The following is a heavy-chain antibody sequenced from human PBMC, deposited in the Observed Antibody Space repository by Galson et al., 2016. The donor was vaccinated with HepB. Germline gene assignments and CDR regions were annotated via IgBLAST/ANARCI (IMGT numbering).Heavy chain of an antibody. Sequence: SVKASCKASGYSFDDYYIHWVRQAPGQGLEWMGGINPHSGGTHYAQKFQGRVTLTRDRSVNTAYMEMRRLRSDDTAVYYCARREGWGYYYGVDVWGQGTTVAVSS. CDR2: INPHSGGT. CDR3: ARREGWGYYYGVDV. CDR1: GYSFDDYY. V-gene: IGHV1-2*02. D-gene: IGHD6-19*01. J-gene: IGHJ6*02.